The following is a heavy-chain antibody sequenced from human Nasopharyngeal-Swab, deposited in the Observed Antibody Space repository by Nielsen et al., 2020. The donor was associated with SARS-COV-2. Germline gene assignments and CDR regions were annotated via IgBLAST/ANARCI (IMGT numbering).Heavy chain of an antibody. CDR1: GASIAYITFY. Sequence: SDPPSLPCPVSGASIAYITFYWGWIRQPPGKGLEWIRYLYYTGNTYQNPSLKSRPTISVDKPKNQFSLQLSSVTAADTAVYYCVRSSSWYYFDYWAQGTQVTVSS. D-gene: IGHD6-13*01. CDR2: LYYTGNT. V-gene: IGHV4-39*01. J-gene: IGHJ4*02. CDR3: VRSSSWYYFDY.